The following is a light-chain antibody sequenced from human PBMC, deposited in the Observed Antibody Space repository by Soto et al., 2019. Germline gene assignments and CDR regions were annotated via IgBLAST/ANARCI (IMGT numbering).Light chain of an antibody. V-gene: IGLV1-44*01. CDR2: TDN. CDR1: SSNVGTNT. CDR3: QSYDSSLSGVV. Sequence: QSVLTQPPSASAPPGQGVTISCSGSSSNVGTNTVTWYQQLSGTAPKLLIYTDNFRSSGVPERFSGSKSGTSASLAITGLQAEDEADYYCQSYDSSLSGVVFGGGTKLTVL. J-gene: IGLJ2*01.